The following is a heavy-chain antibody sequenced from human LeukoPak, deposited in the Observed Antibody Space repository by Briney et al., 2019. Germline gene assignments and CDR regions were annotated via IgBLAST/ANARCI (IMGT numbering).Heavy chain of an antibody. CDR1: GGSISSSSYY. J-gene: IGHJ1*01. CDR2: IYYSGST. D-gene: IGHD1-1*01. Sequence: PSETLSLTCTVSGGSISSSSYYWGWIRQPPGKGLEWIGSIYYSGSTYYNPSLKSRVTISVDTSKNQFSLKLSSVTAADTAVYYCARQGTYFRHWGQGTLVTVSS. CDR3: ARQGTYFRH. V-gene: IGHV4-39*01.